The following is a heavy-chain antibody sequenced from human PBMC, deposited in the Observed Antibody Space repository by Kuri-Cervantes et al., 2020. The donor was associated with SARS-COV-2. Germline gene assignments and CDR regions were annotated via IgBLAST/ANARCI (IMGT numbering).Heavy chain of an antibody. Sequence: GESLKISCAASGFTFSDYYMSWIRQAPGKGLEWVSYISSNGSTIYYADSVKGRFTISRDNAKNSLYLQMNSLRAEDTAVYYCARGISYSGYDLDYWGQGTLVTVSS. CDR1: GFTFSDYY. CDR2: ISSNGSTI. D-gene: IGHD5-12*01. CDR3: ARGISYSGYDLDY. J-gene: IGHJ4*02. V-gene: IGHV3-11*04.